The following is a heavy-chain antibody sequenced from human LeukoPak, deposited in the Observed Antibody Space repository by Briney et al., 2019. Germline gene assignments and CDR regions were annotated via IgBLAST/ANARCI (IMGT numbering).Heavy chain of an antibody. CDR3: ARAKIGYCSGGSCYFGFWFDP. CDR2: IYHNGRT. V-gene: IGHV4-38-2*02. Sequence: KPSETLSLTCTVSGYSINSGYYWGWIRQPPGKGLEWIGTIYHNGRTYSNPSLKNRVTISVDTSKNQFSLKLSSVTAADTAVYYCARAKIGYCSGGSCYFGFWFDPWGQGTLVTVSS. D-gene: IGHD2-15*01. CDR1: GYSINSGYY. J-gene: IGHJ5*02.